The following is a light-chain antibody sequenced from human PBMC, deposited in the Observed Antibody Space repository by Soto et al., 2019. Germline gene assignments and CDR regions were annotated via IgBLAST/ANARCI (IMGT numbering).Light chain of an antibody. CDR2: GAS. J-gene: IGKJ1*01. V-gene: IGKV3D-20*01. CDR3: QQYGSSGT. Sequence: EIVLTQSPATLSLSPGDRATLSCGASQSVASNSLAWYQERPGLAPRLLIYGASNRATGTPDRFSGSGSGTDFTLTISRLEPEDFAVYYCQQYGSSGTFGQGTKVDIK. CDR1: QSVASNS.